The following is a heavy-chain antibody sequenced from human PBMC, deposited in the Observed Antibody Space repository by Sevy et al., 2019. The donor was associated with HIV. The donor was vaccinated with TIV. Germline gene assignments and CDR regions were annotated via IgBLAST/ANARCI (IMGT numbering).Heavy chain of an antibody. CDR2: MNSITSTI. CDR1: GFTFSSYS. J-gene: IGHJ6*02. Sequence: GGSLRLSCVGSGFTFSSYSMYWVRQAPGKGLEWLSYMNSITSTIYYADSVKGRFTISRDNAKNSVSLQMHSLRAEDTAVYYCARNGGYADYGMDVWGQGTTVTVSS. V-gene: IGHV3-48*01. D-gene: IGHD2-2*01. CDR3: ARNGGYADYGMDV.